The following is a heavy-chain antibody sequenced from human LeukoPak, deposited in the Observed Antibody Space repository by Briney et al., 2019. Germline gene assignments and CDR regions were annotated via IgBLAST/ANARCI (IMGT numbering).Heavy chain of an antibody. D-gene: IGHD6-13*01. CDR2: IIPIFGTA. Sequence: GASVKVSCKASGYTFTSYGISWVRQAPGQGLEWMGGIIPIFGTANYAQKFQGRVTITADESTSIAYMELSSLRSEDTAVYYCAGYSSSWYGKDYYYYYGMDVWGQGTTVTVSS. CDR1: GYTFTSYG. V-gene: IGHV1-69*13. J-gene: IGHJ6*02. CDR3: AGYSSSWYGKDYYYYYGMDV.